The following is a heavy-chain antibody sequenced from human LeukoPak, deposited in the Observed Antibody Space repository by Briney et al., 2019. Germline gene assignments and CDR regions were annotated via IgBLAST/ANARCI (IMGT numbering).Heavy chain of an antibody. V-gene: IGHV4-34*01. Sequence: SETLSLTCAVYGGSFSGYYWSWIRQPPGKGLEWIGEINHSGSTNYNPSLKSRVTISIDTSKNQFSLRLPSVTAADTAVYFCATLVSTRYYFDYWGQGTLVTVSS. CDR1: GGSFSGYY. J-gene: IGHJ4*02. CDR3: ATLVSTRYYFDY. D-gene: IGHD5/OR15-5a*01. CDR2: INHSGST.